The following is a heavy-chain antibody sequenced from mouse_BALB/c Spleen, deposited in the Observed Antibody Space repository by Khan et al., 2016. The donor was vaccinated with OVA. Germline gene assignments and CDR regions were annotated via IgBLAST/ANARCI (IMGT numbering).Heavy chain of an antibody. CDR2: INPHFGET. V-gene: IGHV1-20*02. J-gene: IGHJ2*01. CDR1: GYSFTGYF. Sequence: EVHLVESGPELVKPGASVKISCKASGYSFTGYFMNWVMQSHGKSLEWIGRINPHFGETFYNPKFQDKATLTVDESSSTAHMELRSLASEDSAVYYCARVYGSDFDYWGQGTALTVSS. CDR3: ARVYGSDFDY. D-gene: IGHD1-1*01.